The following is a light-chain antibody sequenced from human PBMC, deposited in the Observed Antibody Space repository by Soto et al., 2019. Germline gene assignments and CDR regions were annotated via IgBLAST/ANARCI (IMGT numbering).Light chain of an antibody. J-gene: IGKJ1*01. V-gene: IGKV1-5*03. Sequence: GDRVTITCRASQSLSAWLAWYQQKPGKAPKLLIYKASTLESGVPSRFSGSGSGTEFTLTISSLQPDDFATYYCQQDYNLPWTFGQGTKVDIK. CDR1: QSLSAW. CDR3: QQDYNLPWT. CDR2: KAS.